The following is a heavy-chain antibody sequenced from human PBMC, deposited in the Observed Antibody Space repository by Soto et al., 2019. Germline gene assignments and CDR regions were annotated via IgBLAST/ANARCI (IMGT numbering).Heavy chain of an antibody. V-gene: IGHV3-23*04. CDR3: ARGSTDSYPGSRIFDF. J-gene: IGHJ4*02. CDR1: GFTFGDYA. CDR2: ITDTGGDA. D-gene: IGHD3-10*01. Sequence: EVKLVESGGGLVKPGRSLRLSCTASGFTFGDYAMSWFRQAPGKGLEWVSTITDTGGDAKYAESVRGRFTISRDNSTNTLHLQMSSLRAEDSAVYYCARGSTDSYPGSRIFDFWGRGTLFTVSA.